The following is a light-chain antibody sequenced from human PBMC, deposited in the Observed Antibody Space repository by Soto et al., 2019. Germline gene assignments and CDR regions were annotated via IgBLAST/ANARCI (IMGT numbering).Light chain of an antibody. V-gene: IGKV1-13*02. J-gene: IGKJ3*01. CDR2: DAS. CDR1: QGISSA. CDR3: QQPFT. Sequence: AIPLTQSPSSLSASVGDRVTITCRASQGISSALAWYQQKPGKAPKLLIYDASSLESGVPSRFSGSGSGTDFTLTISSLQPEDFATYYCQQPFTFGPGTKVDIK.